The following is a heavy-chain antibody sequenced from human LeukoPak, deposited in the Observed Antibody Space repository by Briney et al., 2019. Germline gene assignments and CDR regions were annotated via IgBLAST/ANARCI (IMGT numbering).Heavy chain of an antibody. CDR3: AKEMTFDY. Sequence: GGSLRLSCAASGFTFSRYSMNWVRQAPGKGLEWVSYISISSPIYYADSVKGRFTISRDNSKNTLYLQMNSLRAEDTAVYYCAKEMTFDYWGQGTLVTVSS. CDR2: ISISSPI. J-gene: IGHJ4*02. CDR1: GFTFSRYS. D-gene: IGHD2-21*02. V-gene: IGHV3-48*01.